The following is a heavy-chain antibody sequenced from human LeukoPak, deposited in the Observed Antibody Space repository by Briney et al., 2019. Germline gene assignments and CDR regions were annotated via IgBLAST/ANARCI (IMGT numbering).Heavy chain of an antibody. CDR2: INQDGSEK. V-gene: IGHV3-7*05. J-gene: IGHJ4*02. CDR3: ARDQSYYDSSGYRSGVFDF. D-gene: IGHD3-22*01. Sequence: GGSLRLSCAASGFTFSSFWMTWVRQAPGKGLEWVANINQDGSEKYYVDSVKGRFTISRDNAKNSLSLQMNSLRAEDTAVYYCARDQSYYDSSGYRSGVFDFWGQGTLATVS. CDR1: GFTFSSFW.